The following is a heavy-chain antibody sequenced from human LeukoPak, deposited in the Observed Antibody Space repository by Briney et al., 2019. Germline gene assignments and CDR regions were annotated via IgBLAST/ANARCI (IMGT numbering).Heavy chain of an antibody. D-gene: IGHD2-2*03. CDR1: GGSFSNDY. CDR3: ARASEGIGFFDY. Sequence: SETLSLTCTVSGGSFSNDYWGWIRQPPGKGLEWIGYIYHNGKTNYNPSLTSRLTISLDTSKTQFSLNLISMTAADTAIYYCARASEGIGFFDYWGQGILVTVSS. J-gene: IGHJ4*02. V-gene: IGHV4-59*01. CDR2: IYHNGKT.